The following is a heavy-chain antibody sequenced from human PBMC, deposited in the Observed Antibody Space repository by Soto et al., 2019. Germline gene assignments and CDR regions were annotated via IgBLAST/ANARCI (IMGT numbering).Heavy chain of an antibody. CDR3: ARDGIVVVPAAILPVPWYCDL. CDR2: IIPILGIA. V-gene: IGHV1-69*08. J-gene: IGHJ2*01. CDR1: GGTFSSYT. Sequence: QVQLGQSGAEVKKPGSSVKVSCKASGGTFSSYTISWVRQAPGQGLEWMGRIIPILGIANYAQKFQGRVTITADKSTSTAYMELSSLSSEDTAVYYCARDGIVVVPAAILPVPWYCDLWGRGTLVTVSS. D-gene: IGHD2-2*01.